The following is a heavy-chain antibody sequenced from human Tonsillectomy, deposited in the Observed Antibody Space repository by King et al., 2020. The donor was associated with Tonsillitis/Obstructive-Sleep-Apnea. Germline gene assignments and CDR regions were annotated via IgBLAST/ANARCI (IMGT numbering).Heavy chain of an antibody. CDR3: SRDGYSSSSPIDY. V-gene: IGHV3-74*01. Sequence: VQLVESGGGLVQPGGSLRLSCAASGFTFSSYWMHWVRQAPGKGLVWVSRINSDGSSTSYADSVKGRFTISRYNAKNTLYLQMNSLRAEDTAVYYCSRDGYSSSSPIDYWGQGTLVTVSS. J-gene: IGHJ4*02. CDR2: INSDGSST. CDR1: GFTFSSYW. D-gene: IGHD6-6*01.